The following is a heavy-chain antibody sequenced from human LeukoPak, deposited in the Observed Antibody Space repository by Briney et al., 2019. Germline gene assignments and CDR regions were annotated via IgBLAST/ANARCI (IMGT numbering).Heavy chain of an antibody. CDR2: IYYSGSST. D-gene: IGHD1-26*01. J-gene: IGHJ6*02. CDR1: GGSINSDY. V-gene: IGHV4-59*08. CDR3: ARQGHRLTLVDYYGMDV. Sequence: SETLSLNCTVSGGSINSDYWSWVRQPPGKGLEWIGYIYYSGSSTNYNPSLKSRVNISIDRSKNQFSLKLSSVTAADTAVYYCARQGHRLTLVDYYGMDVWGQGTTVAVSS.